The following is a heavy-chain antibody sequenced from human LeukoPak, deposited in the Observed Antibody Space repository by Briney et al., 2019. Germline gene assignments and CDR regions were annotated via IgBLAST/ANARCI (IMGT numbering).Heavy chain of an antibody. D-gene: IGHD3-10*01. J-gene: IGHJ4*02. CDR1: GFTFSSYA. Sequence: PGGSLRLSCAASGFTFSSYAMHWVRQAPGKGLEWVAVISYDGSNKYYADSVKGRFTISRDNSKNTLYLQMNSLRAEDTAVYYCARELWFGELSLSHWGQGTLVTVSS. CDR2: ISYDGSNK. V-gene: IGHV3-30-3*01. CDR3: ARELWFGELSLSH.